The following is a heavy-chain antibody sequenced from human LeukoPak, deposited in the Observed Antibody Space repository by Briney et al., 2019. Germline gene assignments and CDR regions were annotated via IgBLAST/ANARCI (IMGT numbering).Heavy chain of an antibody. CDR3: AVRQWLGHYWYFDL. Sequence: SETLSLTCTVSGDSISSSSYYWGWIRQPPGKGLEWIGSIYYSGSTYYNPSLKSRVTISVDASKNQFSLKLSSVTAADTAVYYCAVRQWLGHYWYFDLWGRGTLVTVSS. CDR1: GDSISSSSYY. D-gene: IGHD6-19*01. CDR2: IYYSGST. J-gene: IGHJ2*01. V-gene: IGHV4-39*01.